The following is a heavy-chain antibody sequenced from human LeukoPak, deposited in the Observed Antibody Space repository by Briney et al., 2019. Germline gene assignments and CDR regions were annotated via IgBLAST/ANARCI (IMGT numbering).Heavy chain of an antibody. V-gene: IGHV3-21*01. CDR2: ISSSSSYI. CDR3: ARREVKGAFDI. D-gene: IGHD1-26*01. CDR1: GFTLSSYS. J-gene: IGHJ3*02. Sequence: GGSLRLSCAASGFTLSSYSMNWVRQAPGKGLEWVSSISSSSSYIYYADSVKGRFTISRDNAKNSLYLQMNSLRAEDTAVYYCARREVKGAFDIWGQGTMVTVSS.